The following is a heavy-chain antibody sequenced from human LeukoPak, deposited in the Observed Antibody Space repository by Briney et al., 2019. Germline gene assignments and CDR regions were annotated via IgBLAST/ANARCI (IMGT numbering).Heavy chain of an antibody. CDR3: AKDKFSTSLPFDY. Sequence: GGSLRLSCAASGFTFSNYGMHWVRQAPGKGLEWVAVIWYDGSNKYYADSVKGRFTISRDNSKNTLYRQMNSLRAEDTAVYYCAKDKFSTSLPFDYWGQGTLVTVSS. D-gene: IGHD2-2*01. CDR1: GFTFSNYG. J-gene: IGHJ4*02. CDR2: IWYDGSNK. V-gene: IGHV3-33*06.